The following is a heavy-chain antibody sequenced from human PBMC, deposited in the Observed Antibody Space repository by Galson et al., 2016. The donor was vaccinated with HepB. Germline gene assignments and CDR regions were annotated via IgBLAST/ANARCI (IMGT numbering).Heavy chain of an antibody. J-gene: IGHJ4*02. D-gene: IGHD2-8*01. CDR3: AGGHCSNGICYNNPDW. CDR2: IYNSGNT. Sequence: SPRPCCAASGFSVSTTYMTWVRPAPVRGLGWVSVIYNSGNTYYADSVRGRFTNSRDISKNTVYLQMNTLRAEDTALYYCAGGHCSNGICYNNPDWWGQGTLVTVSS. CDR1: GFSVSTTY. V-gene: IGHV3-53*01.